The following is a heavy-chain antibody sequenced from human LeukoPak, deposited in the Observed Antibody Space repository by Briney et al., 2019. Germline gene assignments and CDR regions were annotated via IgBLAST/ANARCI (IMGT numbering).Heavy chain of an antibody. J-gene: IGHJ4*02. D-gene: IGHD6-6*01. Sequence: GRSLRLSCAASGFTFSSYGMHWVRQAPGKGLEWVAVIWYDGSNKYYADSVKGRFTISRDNSKNTLYLQMNSLRAEDTAVYYCARGEDSSSHFDYWGQGTLVTVSS. V-gene: IGHV3-30*19. CDR2: IWYDGSNK. CDR1: GFTFSSYG. CDR3: ARGEDSSSHFDY.